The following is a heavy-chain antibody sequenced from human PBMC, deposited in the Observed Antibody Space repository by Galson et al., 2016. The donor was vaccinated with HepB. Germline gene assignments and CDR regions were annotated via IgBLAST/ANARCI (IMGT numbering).Heavy chain of an antibody. CDR1: GFTFSSYW. V-gene: IGHV3-7*01. CDR2: IKEDGSDK. D-gene: IGHD2-2*01. Sequence: SLRLSCAASGFTFSSYWMRWVRQAPGKGLECVANIKEDGSDKFYVDSVKGRFTISRDNAKNSLYLQMSSLRVEDTAVYYCVRIGVVIPATKLDYWGQGTLVTVSS. CDR3: VRIGVVIPATKLDY. J-gene: IGHJ4*02.